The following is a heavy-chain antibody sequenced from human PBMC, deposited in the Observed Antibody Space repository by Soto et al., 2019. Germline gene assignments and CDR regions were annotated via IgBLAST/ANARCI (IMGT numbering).Heavy chain of an antibody. CDR2: ISPNSGNI. CDR3: VKDRDSNSWPSRDV. CDR1: GYTFTRNG. D-gene: IGHD3-22*01. Sequence: QVHLVQSGAEGKKPGASVNVSCKTSGYTFTRNGISWVRQAPGQGLEWMGWISPNSGNIKYAQKLQGRVIMTTDTSTSTAYMELRSLRFDDTAVYYCVKDRDSNSWPSRDVWGPGTTVTVSS. V-gene: IGHV1-18*01. J-gene: IGHJ6*02.